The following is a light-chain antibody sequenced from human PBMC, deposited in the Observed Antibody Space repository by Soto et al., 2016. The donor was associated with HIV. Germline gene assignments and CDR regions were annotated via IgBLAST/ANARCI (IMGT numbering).Light chain of an antibody. CDR3: QVWDSKSDHVV. CDR2: DNS. V-gene: IGLV3-21*03. CDR1: NIGSKS. J-gene: IGLJ2*01. Sequence: SYVLTQAPSMSVAPGKTARITCGGNNIGSKSVHWYQQKPGQAPVLVVYDNSDRPSGIPERIFGSNSGNTATLTISRVEAGDEADYYCQVWDSKSDHVVFGGGTKLTVL.